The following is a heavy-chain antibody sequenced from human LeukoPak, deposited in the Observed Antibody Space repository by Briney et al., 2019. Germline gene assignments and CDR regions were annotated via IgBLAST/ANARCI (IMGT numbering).Heavy chain of an antibody. CDR3: ASKGLAFDY. CDR1: GASLSSSNYH. V-gene: IGHV4-39*07. J-gene: IGHJ4*02. CDR2: IYYSGST. D-gene: IGHD6-19*01. Sequence: SETLSLTCTVSGASLSSSNYHWGWIRQPPGKGLEWIGSIYYSGSTYYNPSLKSRVTISVDTSKNQFSLKPSSVTAADTAVYYCASKGLAFDYWGQGTLVTVSS.